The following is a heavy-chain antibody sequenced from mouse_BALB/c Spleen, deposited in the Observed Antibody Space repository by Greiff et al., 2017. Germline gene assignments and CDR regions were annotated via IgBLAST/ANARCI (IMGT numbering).Heavy chain of an antibody. CDR1: GYTFTDYE. CDR2: IDPETGGT. D-gene: IGHD1-1*01. Sequence: QVQLKQSGAELVRPGASVTLSCKASGYTFTDYEMHWVKQTPVHGLEWIGAIDPETGGTAYNQKFKGKATLTADKSSSTAYMELRSLTSEDSAVYYCAHYYGSNAFAYWGQGTLVTVSA. CDR3: AHYYGSNAFAY. V-gene: IGHV1-15*01. J-gene: IGHJ3*01.